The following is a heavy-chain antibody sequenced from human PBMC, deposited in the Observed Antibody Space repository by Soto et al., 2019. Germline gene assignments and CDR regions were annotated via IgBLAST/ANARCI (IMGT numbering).Heavy chain of an antibody. CDR1: DGTIRSYY. V-gene: IGHV4-59*01. CDR3: ARDKGRIAVAGTGDYYYYGMDV. J-gene: IGHJ6*02. CDR2: IYYSGST. Sequence: SEPHSHPCTVADGTIRSYYWSRIRQTPGKGLEWIGYIYYSGSTNYNPSLKSRVTISVDTSKNQFSLKLSSVTAADTAVYYCARDKGRIAVAGTGDYYYYGMDVWGQRTTVTVSS. D-gene: IGHD6-19*01.